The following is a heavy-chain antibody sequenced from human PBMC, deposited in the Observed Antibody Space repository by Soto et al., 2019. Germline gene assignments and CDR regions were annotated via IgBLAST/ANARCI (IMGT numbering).Heavy chain of an antibody. V-gene: IGHV4-30-2*01. CDR1: GGSISSGGYS. CDR3: ARGQVIAAQH. CDR2: IYHSGST. Sequence: SETLSLTCAVSGGSISSGGYSWSWIRQPPGKGLEWIGYIYHSGSTYYNPSLKSRVTISVDRSKNQFSLKLSSVTAADTAVYYCARGQVIAAQHWGQGTLVTVSS. J-gene: IGHJ4*02. D-gene: IGHD2-15*01.